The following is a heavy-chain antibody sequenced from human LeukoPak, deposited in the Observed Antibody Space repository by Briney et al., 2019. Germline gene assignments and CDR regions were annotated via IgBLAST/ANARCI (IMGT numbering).Heavy chain of an antibody. CDR2: ISGSGGTT. Sequence: GGSLRLSCEASGFTFSTYGMSWVRQAPGKGLECVSSISGSGGTTYYADSVKGRFTISRDNSKNTVYLQMSSLTVEDTAIYYCAKEKLRYYDYWGQGALVTVSS. CDR1: GFTFSTYG. D-gene: IGHD3-16*01. J-gene: IGHJ4*02. CDR3: AKEKLRYYDY. V-gene: IGHV3-23*01.